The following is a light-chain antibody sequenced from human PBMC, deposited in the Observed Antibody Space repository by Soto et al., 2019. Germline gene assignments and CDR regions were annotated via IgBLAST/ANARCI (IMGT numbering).Light chain of an antibody. CDR1: RSVSGF. Sequence: EIVLTQSPATLSLSPGERATLSCRASRSVSGFLAWYQQKPGQAPRLLIYDASNRATGIPARFSGSGSGTDFTLTISSLEPEDFAVYYCQQYNNWPPTKTFGQGTKVDIK. J-gene: IGKJ1*01. CDR3: QQYNNWPPTKT. V-gene: IGKV3-11*01. CDR2: DAS.